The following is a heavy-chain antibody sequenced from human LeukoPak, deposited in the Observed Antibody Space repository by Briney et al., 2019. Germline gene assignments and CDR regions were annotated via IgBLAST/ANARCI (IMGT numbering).Heavy chain of an antibody. V-gene: IGHV1-2*02. Sequence: ASVKVSCKASGYTFTGYYMHWVRQAPGQGLEWMGWINPNGGGTNYAQKFQGRVTMTRDTSISTAYMELSRLRSDDTAVYYCAREEGYCSSTSCLPDYWGQGTLVTVSS. CDR3: AREEGYCSSTSCLPDY. CDR2: INPNGGGT. D-gene: IGHD2-2*01. CDR1: GYTFTGYY. J-gene: IGHJ4*02.